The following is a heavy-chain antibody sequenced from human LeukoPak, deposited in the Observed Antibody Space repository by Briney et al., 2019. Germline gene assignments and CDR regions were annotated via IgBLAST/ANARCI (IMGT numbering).Heavy chain of an antibody. CDR3: AKTATLSPYVDWYFDL. D-gene: IGHD2-15*01. CDR2: IIPILGIA. V-gene: IGHV1-69*02. CDR1: GGTFSSYT. Sequence: SVKVSCKASGGTFSSYTISWVRQAPGQGLEWMGRIIPILGIANYAQKFQGRVTITADKSTSTAYMELSSLKSEDTAVYYCAKTATLSPYVDWYFDLWGRGTLVTVSS. J-gene: IGHJ2*01.